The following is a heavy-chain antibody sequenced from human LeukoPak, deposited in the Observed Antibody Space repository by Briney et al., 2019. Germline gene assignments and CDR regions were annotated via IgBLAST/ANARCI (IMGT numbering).Heavy chain of an antibody. CDR2: IGTAGDT. CDR3: ARASGYDLRFDP. CDR1: GFTFSSYD. Sequence: PGGSLRLSCAASGFTFSSYDMHWVRQATGKGLEWVSAIGTAGDTYYPGSVKGRFTISRENAKNSLYLQMNSLRAGDTAVYYCARASGYDLRFDPWGQGTLVTVSS. D-gene: IGHD5-12*01. J-gene: IGHJ5*02. V-gene: IGHV3-13*01.